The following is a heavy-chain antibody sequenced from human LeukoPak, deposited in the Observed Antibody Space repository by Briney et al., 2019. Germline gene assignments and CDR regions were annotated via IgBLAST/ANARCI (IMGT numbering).Heavy chain of an antibody. CDR1: GRSIGRHY. Sequence: DTLSLTCSVWGRSIGRHYGIGIRRPPGKGREGSGYVVYTGSTNYNPSLQSRVTISFDASRNQFSPQLSSVTAADTAVYYCARLGVVTRREYYYGMDVWGQGTTVTVSS. CDR2: VVYTGST. CDR3: ARLGVVTRREYYYGMDV. J-gene: IGHJ6*02. D-gene: IGHD2-21*02. V-gene: IGHV4-59*08.